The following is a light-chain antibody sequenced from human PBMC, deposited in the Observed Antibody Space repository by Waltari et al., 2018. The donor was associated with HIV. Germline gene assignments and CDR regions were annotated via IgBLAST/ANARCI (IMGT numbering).Light chain of an antibody. J-gene: IGLJ2*01. Sequence: QSALTQPASVSGSPGQSITISCTGTSSDVGGYNYVSWYQQHQDKAPKLLIYEVRSRPTGIFSRFSGCKSANTAFLTISGLQADDESDYYCSSYTSSSTLVFGGGTKLTV. CDR2: EVR. CDR1: SSDVGGYNY. V-gene: IGLV2-14*01. CDR3: SSYTSSSTLV.